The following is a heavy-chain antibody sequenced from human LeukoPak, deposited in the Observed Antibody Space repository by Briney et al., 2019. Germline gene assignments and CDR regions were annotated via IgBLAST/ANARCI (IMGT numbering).Heavy chain of an antibody. CDR1: GFTLSSYE. Sequence: GGSLRLSCAASGFTLSSYEMNWVRQAPGKGLEWVSSISSSSTYIYYADSVKGRFTISRDNAKNSLYLQMNSLRAEDTAVYYCAREGHCSSTSCYFFDYWGQGTLVTVSS. CDR3: AREGHCSSTSCYFFDY. CDR2: ISSSSTYI. J-gene: IGHJ4*02. D-gene: IGHD2-2*01. V-gene: IGHV3-21*01.